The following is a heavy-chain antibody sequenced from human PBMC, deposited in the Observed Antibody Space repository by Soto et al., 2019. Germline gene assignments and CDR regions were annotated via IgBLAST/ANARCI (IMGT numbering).Heavy chain of an antibody. Sequence: SETLSLTCTVSGDSISRYYWNWIRQPPGKGLEWIGYIYHSGSTNYNPSLKSRVTISVDTSKIQFSLKLSSVTAADTAVHYCARSTSGYDYLGYCSGGSCYPNWFDPWGQGTLVTVSS. D-gene: IGHD2-15*01. CDR1: GDSISRYY. V-gene: IGHV4-59*01. J-gene: IGHJ5*02. CDR3: ARSTSGYDYLGYCSGGSCYPNWFDP. CDR2: IYHSGST.